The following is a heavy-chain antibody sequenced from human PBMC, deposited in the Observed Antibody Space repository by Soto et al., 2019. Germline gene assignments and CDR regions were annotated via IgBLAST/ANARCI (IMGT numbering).Heavy chain of an antibody. Sequence: QVQLVESGGGVVQPGRSLRLSCAASGFTFSSYGMHWVRQAPGKGLEWVAVISYDGSNKYYADSVKGRFTISRENSKNTLYLQMNSRRAEDTAVYYCSKGGQQLAVDYWGQGTLVTVSS. V-gene: IGHV3-30*18. CDR2: ISYDGSNK. CDR3: SKGGQQLAVDY. D-gene: IGHD6-13*01. CDR1: GFTFSSYG. J-gene: IGHJ4*02.